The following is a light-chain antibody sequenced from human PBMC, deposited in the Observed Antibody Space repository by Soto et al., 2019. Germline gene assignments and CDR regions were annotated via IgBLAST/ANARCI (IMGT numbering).Light chain of an antibody. Sequence: EVVLTQSPGTLYLSPGERATLSCRASQSVNSDLAWYHQKPGQAPRLLISDASNRATGTPDRFSGTGSGTDFTLTISRLEPGDFAVYYCQQYAVSPITFGQGTRLEIK. J-gene: IGKJ5*01. CDR1: QSVNSD. CDR3: QQYAVSPIT. CDR2: DAS. V-gene: IGKV3-20*01.